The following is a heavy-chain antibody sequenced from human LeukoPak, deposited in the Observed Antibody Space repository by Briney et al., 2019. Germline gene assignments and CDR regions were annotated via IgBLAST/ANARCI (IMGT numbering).Heavy chain of an antibody. CDR1: GYTFTSYD. J-gene: IGHJ4*02. CDR2: MNPNSGNT. CDR3: ARFYDILTGYYDY. V-gene: IGHV1-8*01. Sequence: GASVKVSCKASGYTFTSYDINWVRQATGQGLEWMGWMNPNSGNTGYAQKFQGRVTMTRNASISTAYMELSSPRSEDTAAYYCARFYDILTGYYDYWGQGTLVTVSS. D-gene: IGHD3-9*01.